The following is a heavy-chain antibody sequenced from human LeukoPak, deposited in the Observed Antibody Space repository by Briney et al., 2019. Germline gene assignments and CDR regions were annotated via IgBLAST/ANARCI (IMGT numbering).Heavy chain of an antibody. J-gene: IGHJ4*02. Sequence: SETLSLTCAVYGGSFSGYYWSWIRQPPGKGLEWIGEINHSGSTNYNPSLKRRVTISVDTSKNQFSLKLSSVTAADTAVYYCARRRSGWYRWGQGTLVTVSS. CDR1: GGSFSGYY. V-gene: IGHV4-34*01. CDR3: ARRRSGWYR. D-gene: IGHD6-19*01. CDR2: INHSGST.